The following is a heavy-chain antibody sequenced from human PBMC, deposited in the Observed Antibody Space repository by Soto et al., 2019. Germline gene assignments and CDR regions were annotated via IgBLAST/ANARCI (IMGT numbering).Heavy chain of an antibody. CDR3: ARGPKDIVVVPDDGVDY. J-gene: IGHJ4*02. CDR1: GYTFTSYD. CDR2: MNPNSGNT. V-gene: IGHV1-8*01. Sequence: QVQLVQSGAEVKKPGASVKVSCKASGYTFTSYDINWVRQATGQGLEWMGWMNPNSGNTGYAQKFQGRVTMTRNTSISTAYIELSSLRSEDTAVYYCARGPKDIVVVPDDGVDYWGQGTLVTVSS. D-gene: IGHD2-2*01.